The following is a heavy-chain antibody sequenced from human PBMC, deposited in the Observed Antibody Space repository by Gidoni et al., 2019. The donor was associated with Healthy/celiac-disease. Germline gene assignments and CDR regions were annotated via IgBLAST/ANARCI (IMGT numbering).Heavy chain of an antibody. D-gene: IGHD2-21*02. CDR2: NSGSGSST. V-gene: IGHV3-23*01. J-gene: IGHJ5*02. CDR1: GFTFSSYA. Sequence: VQLLESGGGLVQPGGSLSLSCAASGFTFSSYAMSWVRQGPGKGLEWVSANSGSGSSTYYADSVKGRFTIARDNSKNTLYLQMNSLRAEDTAVYYCAKSHYGGNSANWFDPWGQGTLVTVSS. CDR3: AKSHYGGNSANWFDP.